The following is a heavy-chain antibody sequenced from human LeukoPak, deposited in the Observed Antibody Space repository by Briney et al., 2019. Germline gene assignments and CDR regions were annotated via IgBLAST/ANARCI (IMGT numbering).Heavy chain of an antibody. Sequence: PGGSLRLSCAASGFTFSSSWMHWVRQAPGKGLVWVSRITSDGSSTSYADSVKGRFTISRDNAKNTLYLQMNSLRAEDTAVYYCGRGLRPADYWGQGTLVTVSS. J-gene: IGHJ4*02. CDR1: GFTFSSSW. CDR2: ITSDGSST. CDR3: GRGLRPADY. D-gene: IGHD5-12*01. V-gene: IGHV3-74*01.